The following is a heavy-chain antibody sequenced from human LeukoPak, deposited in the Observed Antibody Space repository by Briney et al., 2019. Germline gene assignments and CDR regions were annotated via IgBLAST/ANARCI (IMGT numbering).Heavy chain of an antibody. D-gene: IGHD3-10*01. CDR2: IKPEGSEK. Sequence: GGSLRLSCAASGFTFSSYWMSWVRQAPGKGLEWVANIKPEGSEKYYVDSVKGRFTISRDNAKNSLNLQMNSLRAEDTAVYYCARAYYYDSKNYYNPTSSFDYWGQGTLVTVAS. CDR3: ARAYYYDSKNYYNPTSSFDY. V-gene: IGHV3-7*04. J-gene: IGHJ4*02. CDR1: GFTFSSYW.